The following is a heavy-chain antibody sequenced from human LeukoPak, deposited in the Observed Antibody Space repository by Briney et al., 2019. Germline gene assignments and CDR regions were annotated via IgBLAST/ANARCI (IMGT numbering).Heavy chain of an antibody. CDR1: GFTFGNAW. V-gene: IGHV3-15*01. J-gene: IGHJ4*02. CDR2: IKSKTDGGTP. CDR3: TTDIRRSNVRPYSVY. Sequence: GGSLRLSCAASGFTFGNAWMSWVRQAPGKGLEWVGRIKSKTDGGTPDYVAPLKGRFTISRDDSQNTLYLQMNSLKTEGTALYYCTTDIRRSNVRPYSVYWGQGTLVTVSS. D-gene: IGHD2-21*01.